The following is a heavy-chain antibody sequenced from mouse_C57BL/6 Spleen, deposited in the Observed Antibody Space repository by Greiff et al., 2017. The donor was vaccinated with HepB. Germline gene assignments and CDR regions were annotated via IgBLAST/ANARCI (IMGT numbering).Heavy chain of an antibody. Sequence: EVQLMESGGGLVKPGGSLKLSCAASGFTFSSYAMSWVRQTPEKRLEWVATISDGGSYTYYPDNVKGRFTISRDNAKNNLYLQMSHLKSEDTAMYYCARDRSFYAMDYWGQGTSVTVSS. CDR1: GFTFSSYA. CDR3: ARDRSFYAMDY. J-gene: IGHJ4*01. V-gene: IGHV5-4*01. CDR2: ISDGGSYT.